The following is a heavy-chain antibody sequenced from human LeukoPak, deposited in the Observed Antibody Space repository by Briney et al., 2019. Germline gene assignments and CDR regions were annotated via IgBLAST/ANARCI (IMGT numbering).Heavy chain of an antibody. CDR2: ISGGGGST. CDR1: GFTFSSYV. CDR3: AKKMYRSLSQIDF. J-gene: IGHJ4*02. Sequence: GGSLRLSCAASGFTFSSYVMSWVRQAPGKGLEWVSSISGGGGSTFSADSVRGRFTISRENSKNTLYLQMNSLRAEDTAVYYCAKKMYRSLSQIDFWGQGTLVTVSS. D-gene: IGHD6-6*01. V-gene: IGHV3-23*01.